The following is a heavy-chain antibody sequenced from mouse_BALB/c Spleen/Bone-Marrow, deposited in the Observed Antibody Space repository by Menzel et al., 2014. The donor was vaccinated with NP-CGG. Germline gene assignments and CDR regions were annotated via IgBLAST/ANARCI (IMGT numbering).Heavy chain of an antibody. J-gene: IGHJ2*01. CDR2: INPGSGGA. V-gene: IGHV1-54*01. D-gene: IGHD3-2*01. CDR3: AREWTARAVDY. CDR1: GYAFTNYL. Sequence: QVQLQQPRAELVRPGTSVKVSCKASGYAFTNYLIEWVKQRPVQGLEWIGVINPGSGGANYNAKFKGKATLTADKSSSTAYMQLSSLTSDDSAVYFCAREWTARAVDYWGQGTTLTVSS.